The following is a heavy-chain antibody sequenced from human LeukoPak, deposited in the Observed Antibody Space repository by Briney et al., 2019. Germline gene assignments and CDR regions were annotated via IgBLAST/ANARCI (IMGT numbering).Heavy chain of an antibody. CDR1: GFTFSTYW. J-gene: IGHJ4*02. D-gene: IGHD6-13*01. Sequence: QPGGSLRLSCAASGFTFSTYWMSWVRQAPGKGLEWVANIKQDGSEKYYVDSVKGRFTISRDNAKNSLFLQMNSLRAEDTAVYYCSGDFASSWYEVYWGQGTLVTVSS. CDR3: SGDFASSWYEVY. V-gene: IGHV3-7*01. CDR2: IKQDGSEK.